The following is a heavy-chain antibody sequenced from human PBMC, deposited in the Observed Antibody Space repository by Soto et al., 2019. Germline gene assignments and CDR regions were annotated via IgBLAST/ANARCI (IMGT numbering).Heavy chain of an antibody. Sequence: PGGNFRISCATSGFTFNSYSMNWVRQAPGRGLEWLSYISSSSNTIFYADSVKGRFTISRDSANSSLSLQLTSLRDDDTALYFCSRGLGGRRGIFDSCGQGTPVT. J-gene: IGHJ4*02. V-gene: IGHV3-48*02. D-gene: IGHD3-16*01. CDR1: GFTFNSYS. CDR2: ISSSSNTI. CDR3: SRGLGGRRGIFDS.